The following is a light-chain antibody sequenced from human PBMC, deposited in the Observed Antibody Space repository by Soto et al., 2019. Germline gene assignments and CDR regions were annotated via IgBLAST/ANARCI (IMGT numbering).Light chain of an antibody. Sequence: QSVLTQPASVSGSPGQSITISCTGTNSDIGGYNYVSWYQQHPGRAPKLIIYDVTNRPSGVSNRFSGSKSGNTASLSISGLQGEDEADYYCSSYASSSTRVFGGGTKLTVL. CDR1: NSDIGGYNY. V-gene: IGLV2-14*01. CDR2: DVT. CDR3: SSYASSSTRV. J-gene: IGLJ3*02.